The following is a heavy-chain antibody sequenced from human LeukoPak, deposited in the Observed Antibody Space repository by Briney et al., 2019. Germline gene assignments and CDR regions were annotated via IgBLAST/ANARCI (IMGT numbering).Heavy chain of an antibody. CDR1: GFTFSSYG. V-gene: IGHV3-30*18. J-gene: IGHJ1*01. CDR2: ISYDGSNK. Sequence: GGSLRLSCAASGFTFSSYGMHWVRQAPGKGLEWVAVISYDGSNKYYADSVKGRFTISRDNSKNTLYLQMNSLRAEDTAVYYCAKPGIAVADLSPNEYFQHWGQGTLVTVSS. CDR3: AKPGIAVADLSPNEYFQH. D-gene: IGHD6-19*01.